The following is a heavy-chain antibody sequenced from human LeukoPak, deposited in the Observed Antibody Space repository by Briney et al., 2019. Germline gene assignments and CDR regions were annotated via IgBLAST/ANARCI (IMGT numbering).Heavy chain of an antibody. Sequence: GESLKISCKGSGYSFTNYWIGWVRQMPGKGLEWMGIIYPGDSDTRYNPSFQGQVTTSADKSISTAYLQWSSLKASDTAIFYCARRGYSSSWFYFDYWGQGTLVTVSS. V-gene: IGHV5-51*01. D-gene: IGHD6-13*01. CDR1: GYSFTNYW. CDR3: ARRGYSSSWFYFDY. CDR2: IYPGDSDT. J-gene: IGHJ4*02.